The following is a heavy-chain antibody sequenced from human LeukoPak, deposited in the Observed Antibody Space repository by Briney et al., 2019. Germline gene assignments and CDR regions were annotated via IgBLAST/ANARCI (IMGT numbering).Heavy chain of an antibody. CDR1: GGSISSSSYY. D-gene: IGHD3-3*01. J-gene: IGHJ5*02. V-gene: IGHV4-39*07. CDR2: IYYSGST. CDR3: ARETRYYDFWSGYSNWFDP. Sequence: SETLSLTCTVSGGSISSSSYYWGWIRQPPGKGLEWIGSIYYSGSTYYSPSLKSRVTISVDTSKNQFSLKLSSVTAADTAVYYCARETRYYDFWSGYSNWFDPWGQGTLVTVSS.